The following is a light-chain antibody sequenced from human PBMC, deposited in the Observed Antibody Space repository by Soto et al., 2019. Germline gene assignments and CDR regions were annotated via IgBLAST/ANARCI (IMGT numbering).Light chain of an antibody. Sequence: DIQMTQSPSSLSASVGDRVTITCRASQGISNYLAWYQQKPGKVPKLLIYSASTLQSGVPSRFSGSGSGTDFTLPISSLEPEDVATYYCQHYNTAPYTFGHGTKLEIK. CDR3: QHYNTAPYT. V-gene: IGKV1-27*01. CDR2: SAS. CDR1: QGISNY. J-gene: IGKJ2*01.